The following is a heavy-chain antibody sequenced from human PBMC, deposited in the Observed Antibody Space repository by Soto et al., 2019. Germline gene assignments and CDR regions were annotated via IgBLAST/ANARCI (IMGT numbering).Heavy chain of an antibody. CDR1: GFTFSSYG. J-gene: IGHJ4*02. Sequence: HPVGSLRLSCAASGFTFSSYGMHWVRQAPGKGLEWVAVISYDGSNKYYADSVKGRFTISRDNSKNTLYLQMNSLRAEDTAVYYCAKTGDYHGGFDYWGQGTLVTVSS. V-gene: IGHV3-30*18. CDR2: ISYDGSNK. D-gene: IGHD4-17*01. CDR3: AKTGDYHGGFDY.